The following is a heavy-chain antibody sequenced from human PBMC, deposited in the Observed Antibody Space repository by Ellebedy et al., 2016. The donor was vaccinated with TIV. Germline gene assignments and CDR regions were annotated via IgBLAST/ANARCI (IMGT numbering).Heavy chain of an antibody. D-gene: IGHD3-10*01. CDR3: ARARVQYLYGSGSYFTN. J-gene: IGHJ4*02. CDR1: GGSFTGYF. CDR2: VNPSGTT. Sequence: MPSETLSLTCAVYGGSFTGYFWSWIRQPPGKGLEWIGEVNPSGTTNDNPSLKSRVTISVYTPKKQFYLRLTSVTAADTAVYYCARARVQYLYGSGSYFTNWGQGEMVTVSS. V-gene: IGHV4-34*01.